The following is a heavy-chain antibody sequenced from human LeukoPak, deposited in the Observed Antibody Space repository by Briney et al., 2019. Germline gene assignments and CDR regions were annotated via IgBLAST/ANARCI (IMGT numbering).Heavy chain of an antibody. CDR2: ISTSSRFI. D-gene: IGHD6-19*01. J-gene: IGHJ4*02. CDR1: GFPFSSYS. V-gene: IGHV3-21*01. Sequence: GGSLRLSCEASGFPFSSYSMTWVRQAPGKGLEWVSSISTSSRFIDYADSLKGRFTVSRDNAENSLYLQMNSLSPEDTAVYYCARVRSHYSSGGFDYWGQGTLVTVSS. CDR3: ARVRSHYSSGGFDY.